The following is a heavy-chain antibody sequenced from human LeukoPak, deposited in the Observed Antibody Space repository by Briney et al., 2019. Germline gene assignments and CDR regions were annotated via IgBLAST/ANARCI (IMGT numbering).Heavy chain of an antibody. V-gene: IGHV4-59*01. J-gene: IGHJ4*02. D-gene: IGHD3/OR15-3a*01. CDR3: ARVDSEDYYFDY. Sequence: LETLSLTCTVSGGSISSYYWSWIRQPPGKGLEWIGYIYYSGSTNYNPSLKSRVTISVDTSKNQFSLKLSSVTAADTAVYYCARVDSEDYYFDYWGQGTLVTVSS. CDR2: IYYSGST. CDR1: GGSISSYY.